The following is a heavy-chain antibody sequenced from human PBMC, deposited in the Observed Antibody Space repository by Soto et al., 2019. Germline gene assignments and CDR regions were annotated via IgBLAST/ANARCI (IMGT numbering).Heavy chain of an antibody. CDR1: GGTFSTSA. D-gene: IGHD5-18*01. Sequence: QVQLVQSGAEVKKPESSVKVSCKAPGGTFSTSAISWVRQAPGHGLEWMGGLIPMFGTANYAQRFQDRVTIAADESTNTVYMELISLRSEDTAVYFCASGIQLWLRRINNGYSVWGQGTLVTVSS. V-gene: IGHV1-69*12. CDR2: LIPMFGTA. J-gene: IGHJ4*02. CDR3: ASGIQLWLRRINNGYSV.